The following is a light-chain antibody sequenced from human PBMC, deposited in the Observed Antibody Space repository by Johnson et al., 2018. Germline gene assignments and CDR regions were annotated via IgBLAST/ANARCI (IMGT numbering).Light chain of an antibody. Sequence: QSVLTQPPSVSAAPGQKVTIYCSGSSSNIGNNYVSWYQQLPGTAPKLLIYENNKRPSGIPDRFSGSQSGTSATLAITGLQPGDEADYYCGTWDSSLSAGNVFGTGTKVTVL. CDR3: GTWDSSLSAGNV. J-gene: IGLJ1*01. CDR1: SSNIGNNY. V-gene: IGLV1-51*02. CDR2: ENN.